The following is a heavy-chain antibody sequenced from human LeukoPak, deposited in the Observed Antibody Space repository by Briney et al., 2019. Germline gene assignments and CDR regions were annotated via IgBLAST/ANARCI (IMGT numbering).Heavy chain of an antibody. CDR3: ARDPSGGSYYYGMDV. CDR2: IWFDGSYK. J-gene: IGHJ6*02. Sequence: PGRSLRLSCSASGFTFSSYGIRCVRQAPSKGLGLGAVIWFDGSYKYYADSVKGRFTISRVNSNNTLYLQMDSLRAEDTAIYYCARDPSGGSYYYGMDVWGQGTTVTVSS. D-gene: IGHD2-15*01. V-gene: IGHV3-33*01. CDR1: GFTFSSYG.